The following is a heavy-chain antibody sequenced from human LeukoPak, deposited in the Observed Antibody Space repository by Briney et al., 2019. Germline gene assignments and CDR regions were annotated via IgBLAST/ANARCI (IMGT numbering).Heavy chain of an antibody. CDR2: FDPEDGET. CDR1: GYTLTELS. CDR3: ARRGYDYEGFDY. D-gene: IGHD5-18*01. J-gene: IGHJ4*02. Sequence: ASVKVSCKVSGYTLTELSMHWVRQAPGKGLEWMGGFDPEDGETIYAQKFQGRVTITADKSTSTAYMELSSLRAEDTAIYYCARRGYDYEGFDYWGQGTLVTVSS. V-gene: IGHV1-24*01.